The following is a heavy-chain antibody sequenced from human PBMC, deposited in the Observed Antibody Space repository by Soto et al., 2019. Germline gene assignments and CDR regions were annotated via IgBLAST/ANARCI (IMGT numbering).Heavy chain of an antibody. CDR1: GFTFRNYW. J-gene: IGHJ4*02. CDR3: ARGGASFAHSPDY. CDR2: ISHDERTT. Sequence: EVQLVQSGGGLVQPGGSLRLSCAASGFTFRNYWMHWIRQAPGKGLLWVSRISHDERTTTYADAVKGRFTISRDNAKNTFFLQMNSLRAEDTAVYYRARGGASFAHSPDYWGQGTLVTVSS. D-gene: IGHD3-16*01. V-gene: IGHV3-74*01.